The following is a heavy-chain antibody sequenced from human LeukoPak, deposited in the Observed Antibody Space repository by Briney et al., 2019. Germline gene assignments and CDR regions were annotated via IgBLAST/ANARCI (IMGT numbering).Heavy chain of an antibody. CDR3: AKEKPALTAILYYFDY. CDR1: GFTFSSYA. Sequence: PGGSLRLSCVASGFTFSSYALSWVRRAPGKGLEWISAIGRSGDTTYYADSVKGRFTVSRDNSKDTLYLQMNSLRAEDTAIYYCAKEKPALTAILYYFDYWGRGTLVTVSS. D-gene: IGHD2-21*02. CDR2: IGRSGDTT. J-gene: IGHJ4*02. V-gene: IGHV3-23*01.